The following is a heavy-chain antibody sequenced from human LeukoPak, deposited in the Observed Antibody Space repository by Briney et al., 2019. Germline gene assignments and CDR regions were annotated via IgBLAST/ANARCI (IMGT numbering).Heavy chain of an antibody. CDR1: GFTFSSYS. J-gene: IGHJ4*02. Sequence: PGGSLRLSCAASGFTFSSYSMNWVRQAPGKGLEWVSSISSSSSYIYYADSVKGRFTVSRDNAKNSLYLQMNSLRAEDTAVYYCARGPPGVPAAILDYWGQGTLVTVSS. CDR3: ARGPPGVPAAILDY. CDR2: ISSSSSYI. V-gene: IGHV3-21*01. D-gene: IGHD2-2*02.